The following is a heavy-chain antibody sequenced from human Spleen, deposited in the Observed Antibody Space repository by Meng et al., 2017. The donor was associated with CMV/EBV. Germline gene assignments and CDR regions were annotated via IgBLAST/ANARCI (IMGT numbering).Heavy chain of an antibody. J-gene: IGHJ6*02. V-gene: IGHV4-34*01. Sequence: SETLSLTCAVYGGSFSGYYWSWIRQPPGKGLEWIGEINHSGSTNYNPSLKSRVTISVDTSKNQFSLKLSSVTAADTALYYCARDTTYYGLDVWGPGTTVTVSS. D-gene: IGHD1-1*01. CDR1: GGSFSGYY. CDR2: INHSGST. CDR3: ARDTTYYGLDV.